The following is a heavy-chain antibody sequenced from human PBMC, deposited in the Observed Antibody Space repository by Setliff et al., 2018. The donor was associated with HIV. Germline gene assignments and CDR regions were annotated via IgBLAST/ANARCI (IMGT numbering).Heavy chain of an antibody. D-gene: IGHD1-26*01. Sequence: PSETLSLTCTVFGGSISSSSYYWGWIRQPPGKGLEWIGSIYYSGSTYYNPSLKSRVTISVDTSKNQFSLKLSSVTAADTAVYYCARRISSGSYYDYWGQGTLVTVSS. J-gene: IGHJ4*02. CDR3: ARRISSGSYYDY. V-gene: IGHV4-39*01. CDR1: GGSISSSSYY. CDR2: IYYSGST.